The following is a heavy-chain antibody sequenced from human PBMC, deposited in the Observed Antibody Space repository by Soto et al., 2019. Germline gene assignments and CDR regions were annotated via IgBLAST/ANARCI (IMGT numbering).Heavy chain of an antibody. Sequence: TLSLTCTVSGGSISSDYWSWIRQPPGKGLEWIGFIHYSGSTNYNPSLKGRVTMSVDTSKNQFSLKLTSVNTADTAIYYCTRGGDPYKTGHWGQGTLVTVSS. CDR2: IHYSGST. CDR1: GGSISSDY. V-gene: IGHV4-59*01. CDR3: TRGGDPYKTGH. D-gene: IGHD2-21*01. J-gene: IGHJ4*02.